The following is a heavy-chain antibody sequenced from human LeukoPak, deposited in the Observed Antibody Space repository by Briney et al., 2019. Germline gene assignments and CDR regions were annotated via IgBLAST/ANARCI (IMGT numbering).Heavy chain of an antibody. CDR3: ATYNRDGYNFAFQH. V-gene: IGHV4-31*03. J-gene: IGHJ1*01. Sequence: SQTLSLTCTVSGGSISSGGYYWSWLRHHPGQALEWIAYIYYSGSTSYNPSLKSRVTILLDTSKNQFSLKLSSVTAADTAVYYCATYNRDGYNFAFQHWGQGTLVTVSS. CDR2: IYYSGST. CDR1: GGSISSGGYY. D-gene: IGHD5-24*01.